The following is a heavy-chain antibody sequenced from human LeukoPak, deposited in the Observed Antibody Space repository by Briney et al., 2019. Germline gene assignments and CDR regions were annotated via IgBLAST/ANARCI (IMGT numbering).Heavy chain of an antibody. CDR1: GFTFSSYG. V-gene: IGHV3-30*03. CDR2: ISYDGSNK. Sequence: GGSLRLSCSASGFTFSSYGMHWVRQAPGKGLEWVAVISYDGSNKYYADSVKGRFTISRDNSKNTLYLQMNSLRAEDTAVYYCARGCSSTSCSFGLFTRDWFDPWGQGTLVTVSS. J-gene: IGHJ5*02. D-gene: IGHD2-2*01. CDR3: ARGCSSTSCSFGLFTRDWFDP.